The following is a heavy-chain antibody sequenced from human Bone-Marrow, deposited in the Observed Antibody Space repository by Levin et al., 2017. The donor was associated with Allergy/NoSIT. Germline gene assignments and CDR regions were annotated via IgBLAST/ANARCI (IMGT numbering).Heavy chain of an antibody. CDR3: ARRGGTGKFDY. V-gene: IGHV4-59*08. CDR1: GGSINSYY. CDR2: IYYSGST. Sequence: SETLSLTCTVSGGSINSYYWSWIRQPPGKGLEWIGYIYYSGSTNYNPSLKSRVTISVDTSKNQFSLKLSSVTAADTAVYYCARRGGTGKFDYWGQGTLVTVSS. J-gene: IGHJ4*02. D-gene: IGHD1-1*01.